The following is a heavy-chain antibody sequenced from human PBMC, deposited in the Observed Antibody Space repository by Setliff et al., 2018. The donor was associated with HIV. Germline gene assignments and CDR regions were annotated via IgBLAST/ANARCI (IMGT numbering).Heavy chain of an antibody. D-gene: IGHD6-25*01. CDR2: INVNNDAT. CDR3: AREKRSSTWLYSSGGTVDY. V-gene: IGHV1-2*02. CDR1: GYTFTSHY. Sequence: GASVKVSCKASGYTFTSHYIHWVRQAPGQGLEWMGWINVNNDATNYAQKFQGRVTMTGDTSISTVYMELSSLRSDDTAVYYCAREKRSSTWLYSSGGTVDYWGLGTLVTVSS. J-gene: IGHJ4*02.